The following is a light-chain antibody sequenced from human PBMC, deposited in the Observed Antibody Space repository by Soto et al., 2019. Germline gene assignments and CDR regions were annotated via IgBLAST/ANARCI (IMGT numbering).Light chain of an antibody. CDR3: CSYAGSSTFV. J-gene: IGLJ3*02. Sequence: QSVLTQPASVSGSPGQSITISCTGTSSDVGSYNLVSWYQQHPGKAPKLMIYEVSKRPSGVSNRFSGSKSGNTASLTISGXXXXXXXDYYCCSYAGSSTFVFGGGTKLTVL. CDR2: EVS. V-gene: IGLV2-23*02. CDR1: SSDVGSYNL.